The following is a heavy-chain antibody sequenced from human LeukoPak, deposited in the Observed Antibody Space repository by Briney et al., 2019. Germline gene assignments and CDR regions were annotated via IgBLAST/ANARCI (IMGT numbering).Heavy chain of an antibody. CDR2: ISGRGGGT. J-gene: IGHJ1*01. CDR1: GFTFSSFA. CDR3: AKVSRDGYNWDYFQH. V-gene: IGHV3-23*01. Sequence: PGGSLRLSCAASGFTFSSFAMSGVGQAPGKGLEWVSGISGRGGGTYFADSVKGRFTISRDISKITLHLQMNSLRAEDTAVYYCAKVSRDGYNWDYFQHWGQGTLVTVSS. D-gene: IGHD5-24*01.